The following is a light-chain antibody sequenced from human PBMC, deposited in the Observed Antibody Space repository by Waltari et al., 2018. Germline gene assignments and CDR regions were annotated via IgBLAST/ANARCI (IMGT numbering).Light chain of an antibody. J-gene: IGLJ3*02. CDR1: ALPKQY. Sequence: SYELTQPPSVSVSPGQTAAITCSGDALPKQYAYWYQQKPGQAPVLLIYQDTDRPSGIPERFSGYTSGTTVTLTISGVQAEDEADYYCQSTDRSDRWVFGGGTKLTVL. CDR2: QDT. CDR3: QSTDRSDRWV. V-gene: IGLV3-25*03.